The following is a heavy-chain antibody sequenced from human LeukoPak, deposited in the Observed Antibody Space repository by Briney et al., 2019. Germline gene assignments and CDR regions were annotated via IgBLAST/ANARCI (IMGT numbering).Heavy chain of an antibody. CDR1: GGSISSGGYS. CDR2: IYHSGST. D-gene: IGHD2-21*01. J-gene: IGHJ4*02. V-gene: IGHV4-30-2*01. Sequence: SETLSLTCAVSGGSISSGGYSWSWIRQPPGKGLEWIGYIYHSGSTYYNPSLKSRVTISVDRSKNQFYLKLSSVTAADTAVYYCASQLGGDFDYWGQGTLVTVSS. CDR3: ASQLGGDFDY.